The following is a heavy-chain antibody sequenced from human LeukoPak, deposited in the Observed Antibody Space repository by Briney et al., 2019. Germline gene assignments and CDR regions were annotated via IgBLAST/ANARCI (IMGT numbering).Heavy chain of an antibody. V-gene: IGHV3-74*01. D-gene: IGHD6-13*01. CDR1: GFAFSTYW. J-gene: IGHJ4*02. CDR2: IKSDGIST. Sequence: GGSLRLSCAASGFAFSTYWMHWVRQAPGKGLVWVSHIKSDGISTSYADSVKGRFTISRDNAKNTLYLQMNSLRAEDTAVYYCAIPGGSSRDFDYWGQGTLVTVSS. CDR3: AIPGGSSRDFDY.